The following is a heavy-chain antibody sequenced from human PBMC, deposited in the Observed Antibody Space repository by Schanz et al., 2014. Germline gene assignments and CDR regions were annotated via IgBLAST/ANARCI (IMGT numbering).Heavy chain of an antibody. CDR3: AAIRSIFGY. CDR1: GFTFSEVY. CDR2: TKSKEYSYIT. D-gene: IGHD3-10*01. Sequence: EVRLVESGGGLVEPGGSLRLSCSGSGFTFSEVYMSWVRQAPGKGLEWVGRTKSKEYSYITEYAASLRGRFTISRDESKKSVYLQMTSLKTEDTAVYYCAAIRSIFGYWGQGVLVTVSS. V-gene: IGHV3-72*01. J-gene: IGHJ4*02.